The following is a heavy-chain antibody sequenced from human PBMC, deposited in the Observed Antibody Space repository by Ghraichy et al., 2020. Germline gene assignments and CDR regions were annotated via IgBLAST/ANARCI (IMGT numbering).Heavy chain of an antibody. D-gene: IGHD3-3*01. V-gene: IGHV4-59*01. J-gene: IGHJ4*02. CDR1: GVSINDYY. Sequence: ESLNISCTVSGVSINDYYWSWIRQPPGKGLEWIGYIYYGGYTNYNPSLKSRVTILVDTSKNQFSLKLTSVTAADTAVYFCASSLRFLEWPFYWGQGTLVTVSS. CDR3: ASSLRFLEWPFY. CDR2: IYYGGYT.